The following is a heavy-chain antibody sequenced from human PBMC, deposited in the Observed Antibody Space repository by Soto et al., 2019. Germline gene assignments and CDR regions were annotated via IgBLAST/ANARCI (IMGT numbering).Heavy chain of an antibody. D-gene: IGHD2-21*02. CDR1: GFTFSMYS. J-gene: IGHJ6*02. Sequence: GGSLRLSCEVSGFTFSMYSMSWVRQSPGKGLEWVAKIPQDGVDGHYADSVKGRFIISRDNDKNSLHLQLNNLRAEDTAVYYCARDHLILPAHDFFYGSDVWGRGAKVPVYS. V-gene: IGHV3-7*03. CDR2: IPQDGVDG. CDR3: ARDHLILPAHDFFYGSDV.